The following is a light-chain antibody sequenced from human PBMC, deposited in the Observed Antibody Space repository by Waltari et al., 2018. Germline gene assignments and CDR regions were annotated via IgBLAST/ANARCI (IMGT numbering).Light chain of an antibody. Sequence: QSALTHPPSASGAPGQRVTISCSGGGSKIGTTLVYWYKQLPGSAPKLLMYTTEQRPSGVPDRFSGSKSGTSGSLAISGLRAEDEADYYCASWDGTLSGWLFGGGTTLTVL. V-gene: IGLV1-47*01. J-gene: IGLJ3*02. CDR3: ASWDGTLSGWL. CDR2: TTE. CDR1: GSKIGTTL.